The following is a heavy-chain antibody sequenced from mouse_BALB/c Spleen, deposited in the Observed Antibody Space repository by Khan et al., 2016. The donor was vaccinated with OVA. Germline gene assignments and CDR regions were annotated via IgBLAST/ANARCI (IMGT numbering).Heavy chain of an antibody. CDR3: ARAYYRYDGYYAMDY. D-gene: IGHD2-14*01. J-gene: IGHJ4*01. Sequence: QVQLKESGPGLVAPSQSLSITCTVSGFSLSRYNIHWVRQPPGKGLEWLGMIWGGGGTDYNSTIKSRLSISKDNSKSQVFLKMNSLQTDDTAMYYGARAYYRYDGYYAMDYWGQGTSVTVSA. V-gene: IGHV2-6-4*01. CDR1: GFSLSRYN. CDR2: IWGGGGT.